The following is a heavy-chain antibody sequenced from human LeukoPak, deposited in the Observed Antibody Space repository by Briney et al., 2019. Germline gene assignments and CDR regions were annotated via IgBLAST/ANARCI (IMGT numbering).Heavy chain of an antibody. D-gene: IGHD6-19*01. CDR3: AKDGSGWYLTDNDY. V-gene: IGHV3-7*03. J-gene: IGHJ4*02. CDR1: GFTFSTYW. CDR2: IKQDGSEK. Sequence: GGSLRLSCAASGFTFSTYWMSWVRQAPGKGLEWVANIKQDGSEKYYVDSVRGRFTISRDNAKNSLYLQMNSLRAEDTAVYYCAKDGSGWYLTDNDYWGQGTLVTVSS.